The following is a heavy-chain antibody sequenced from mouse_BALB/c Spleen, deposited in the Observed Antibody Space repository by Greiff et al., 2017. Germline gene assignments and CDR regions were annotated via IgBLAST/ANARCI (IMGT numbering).Heavy chain of an antibody. CDR2: IFPGDGST. D-gene: IGHD1-1*01. Sequence: VKLQQSGAELVKPGASVKLSCKASGYTFTSYDINWVRQRPEQGLEWIGWIFPGDGSTKYNEKFKGKATLTTDKSSSTAYMQLSRLTSEDSAVYFCASSYYGSPHWYFDVWGAGTTVTVSS. CDR1: GYTFTSYD. V-gene: IGHV1-85*01. J-gene: IGHJ1*01. CDR3: ASSYYGSPHWYFDV.